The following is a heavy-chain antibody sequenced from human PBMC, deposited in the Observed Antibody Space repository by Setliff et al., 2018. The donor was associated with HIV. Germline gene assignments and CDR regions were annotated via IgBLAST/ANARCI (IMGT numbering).Heavy chain of an antibody. D-gene: IGHD6-19*01. Sequence: ASVKVSCKASGYTFTSYGISWVRQAPGQGLEWMGWISAYNGNTNYAQKLQGRVTMTTDTSTSTAYMELSSLRSEDTAVYYCAKDRAAVAGSDLFDYWGQGTLVTVS. V-gene: IGHV1-18*01. J-gene: IGHJ4*02. CDR1: GYTFTSYG. CDR3: AKDRAAVAGSDLFDY. CDR2: ISAYNGNT.